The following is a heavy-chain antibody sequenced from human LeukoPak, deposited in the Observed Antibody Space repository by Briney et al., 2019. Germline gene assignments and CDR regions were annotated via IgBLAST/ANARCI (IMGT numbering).Heavy chain of an antibody. CDR1: GYTFTGYY. D-gene: IGHD2-2*01. Sequence: ASVKVSCKASGYTFTGYYMNWVRQAPGQGLEWMGWMNPNSGGTNYAQKLQGRVTMTTDTSTSTAYMDLRSLRSDDTAVYYCARTCSTSCPYWYFDLWGRGTLVTVSS. V-gene: IGHV1-2*02. CDR3: ARTCSTSCPYWYFDL. CDR2: MNPNSGGT. J-gene: IGHJ2*01.